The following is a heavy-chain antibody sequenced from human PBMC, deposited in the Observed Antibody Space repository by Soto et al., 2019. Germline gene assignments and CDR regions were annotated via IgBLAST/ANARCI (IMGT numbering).Heavy chain of an antibody. CDR3: AREGNLGRWIQPLDS. CDR1: SASISSSSYT. D-gene: IGHD2-2*03. J-gene: IGHJ4*02. Sequence: SETLSLTCTVSSASISSSSYTWGWIRQPPGKGLEWIGSIYYSGTAYYNPSLNSRVTVSVDTSKNQFSLKLISVTTADTAVYYCAREGNLGRWIQPLDSWGQGTLVTVSS. V-gene: IGHV4-39*02. CDR2: IYYSGTA.